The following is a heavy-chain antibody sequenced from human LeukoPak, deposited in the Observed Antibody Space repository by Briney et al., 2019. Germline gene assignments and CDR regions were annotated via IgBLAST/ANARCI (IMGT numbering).Heavy chain of an antibody. CDR1: GYTFTSYG. J-gene: IGHJ6*02. V-gene: IGHV1-18*01. CDR2: ISAYNGNT. Sequence: ASVKVSCKASGYTFTSYGISWVRQAPGQGLEWMGWISAYNGNTNYAQKLQGRVTMTTDTSTSTAYMELRSLGSDDTAVYYCARGGSGWYHYYYYGMGVWGQGTTVTVSS. D-gene: IGHD6-19*01. CDR3: ARGGSGWYHYYYYGMGV.